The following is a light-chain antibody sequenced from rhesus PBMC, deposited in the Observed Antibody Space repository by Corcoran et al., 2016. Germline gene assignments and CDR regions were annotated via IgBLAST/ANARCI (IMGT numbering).Light chain of an antibody. Sequence: DIVMTQSPDSLAVSLGERVTINCKSSQSLLYSSNNKNYLAWYQRKTVQAPKLFLSWASPRESGVPNRFSGGGAGTDFTLTISGLQAEDVAVYYCQQYYSSPLTFGGGAKVEIK. CDR3: QQYYSSPLT. CDR1: QSLLYSSNNKNY. V-gene: IGKV4-1*01. CDR2: WAS. J-gene: IGKJ4*01.